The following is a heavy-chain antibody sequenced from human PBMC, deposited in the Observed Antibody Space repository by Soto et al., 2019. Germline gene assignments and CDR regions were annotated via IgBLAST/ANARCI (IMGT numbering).Heavy chain of an antibody. V-gene: IGHV1-3*01. Sequence: QVQLVQSGAEVKKPGASVMVSCKASGYTFSKYAMQWVRQALGQRPEWMGWINAGNGNKKDSQKFQDRFTITRDTSANTAYMDLRSLRSEDTAVYYWARGIWVAPTALYYVGSWGQGTQVTVSS. CDR3: ARGIWVAPTALYYVGS. CDR1: GYTFSKYA. J-gene: IGHJ4*02. D-gene: IGHD2-15*01. CDR2: INAGNGNK.